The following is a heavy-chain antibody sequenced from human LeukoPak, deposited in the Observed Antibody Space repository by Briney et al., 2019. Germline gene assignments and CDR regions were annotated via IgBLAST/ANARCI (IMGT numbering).Heavy chain of an antibody. CDR2: IYPGDSDT. V-gene: IGHV5-51*01. J-gene: IGHJ4*02. CDR3: ARRRGNTAMVKYYFDY. D-gene: IGHD5-18*01. CDR1: GYSFTSYW. Sequence: GESLEISCKGSGYSFTSYWIGWVRQMPGKGLEWMGIIYPGDSDTRYSPSFQGQVTISADKSISTAYLQWSSLKASDTAMYYCARRRGNTAMVKYYFDYWGQGTLVTVTS.